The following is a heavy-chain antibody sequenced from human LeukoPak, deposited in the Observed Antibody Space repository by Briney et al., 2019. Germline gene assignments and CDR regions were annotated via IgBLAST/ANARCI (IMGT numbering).Heavy chain of an antibody. CDR2: IYSGGST. CDR3: ARGITMVRGVTRDY. D-gene: IGHD3-10*01. V-gene: IGHV3-66*01. CDR1: GFTVSSNY. J-gene: IGHJ4*02. Sequence: HPGGSLRLSCAASGFTVSSNYMSWVRQAPGKGLEWVSVIYSGGSTYYADSVKGRFTISRDNSKNTLYLQMNSLRAEDTAVYYCARGITMVRGVTRDYWGQGTLVTVSS.